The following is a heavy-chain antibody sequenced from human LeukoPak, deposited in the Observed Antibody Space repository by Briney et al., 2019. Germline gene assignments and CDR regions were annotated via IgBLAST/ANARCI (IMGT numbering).Heavy chain of an antibody. V-gene: IGHV3-23*01. D-gene: IGHD3-22*01. CDR1: GFTFSSYA. J-gene: IGHJ4*02. CDR3: AKALPITMIVVVITDGAGPFDY. CDR2: ISGSGGST. Sequence: TGGSLRLSCAASGFTFSSYAMSWVRQAPGKGLEWVSAISGSGGSTYYADSVKGRFTISRDNSKNTLYLQMNSLRAEDTAVYYCAKALPITMIVVVITDGAGPFDYWGQGTLVTVSS.